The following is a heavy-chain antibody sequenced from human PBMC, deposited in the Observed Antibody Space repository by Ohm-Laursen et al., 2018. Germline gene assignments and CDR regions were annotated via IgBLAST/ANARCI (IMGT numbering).Heavy chain of an antibody. Sequence: SETLSLTCTVSGGSISSFSWSWIRQPAGKGLEWIGRIFTSGTTNYNPSLKSRVTMSVDTSKNQFSLKVNYVTAADTAVYYCARDGYYDGSRYQAFDSWGQGTLVTVSS. D-gene: IGHD3-22*01. CDR1: GGSISSFS. CDR3: ARDGYYDGSRYQAFDS. V-gene: IGHV4-4*07. CDR2: IFTSGTT. J-gene: IGHJ4*02.